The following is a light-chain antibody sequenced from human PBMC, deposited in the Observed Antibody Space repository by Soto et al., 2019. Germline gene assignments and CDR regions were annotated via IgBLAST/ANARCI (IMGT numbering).Light chain of an antibody. J-gene: IGLJ1*01. CDR3: PSSVGSRTYV. Sequence: QSVLTQPPSVSGAPGQRVTISCTGSSSNFGAGYDVHWYQQLPGTAPKLLIYGNSNRPSGVPDRFSGSKSGTTASLAIAGVLPDDAPDCRCPSSVGSRTYVFGTGTEAAAL. V-gene: IGLV1-40*01. CDR2: GNS. CDR1: SSNFGAGYD.